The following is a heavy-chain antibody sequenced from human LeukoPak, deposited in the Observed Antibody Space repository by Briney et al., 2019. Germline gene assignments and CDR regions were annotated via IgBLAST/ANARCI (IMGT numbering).Heavy chain of an antibody. CDR2: INPHSGGT. D-gene: IGHD3-10*01. CDR3: ARASVGYGSATYYYYYMDV. Sequence: ASVTVSCKASGYTFTDYYMHWVRQAPGQGLEWMGWINPHSGGTDHAQKFQGRVTMTRDTSISTAYMELSRLRSDDTAVYYCARASVGYGSATYYYYYMDVWGKGTTVTISS. CDR1: GYTFTDYY. J-gene: IGHJ6*03. V-gene: IGHV1-2*02.